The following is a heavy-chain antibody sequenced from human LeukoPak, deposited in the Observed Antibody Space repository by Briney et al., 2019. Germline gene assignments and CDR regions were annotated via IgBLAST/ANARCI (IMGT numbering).Heavy chain of an antibody. CDR3: ARDPGIVVFHFDY. CDR1: GFTFSSYE. J-gene: IGHJ4*02. CDR2: ISSSGSTI. Sequence: GGSLRLSCAASGFTFSSYEMNWVRQAPGKGLEWVSYISSSGSTIYYADCVKGRFTISRDNAKNSLYLQMNSLRAEDTAVYYCARDPGIVVFHFDYWGQGTLVTVSS. V-gene: IGHV3-48*03. D-gene: IGHD2-21*01.